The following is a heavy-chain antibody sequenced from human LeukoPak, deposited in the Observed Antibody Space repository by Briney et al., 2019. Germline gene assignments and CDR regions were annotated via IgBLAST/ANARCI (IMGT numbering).Heavy chain of an antibody. Sequence: SETLFLTCTVSGGSISSYYWSWIRQPAGKGLEWIGRIYTSGSTNYNPSLKSRVTMSVDTSKNQFSLKLSSVTAADTAVYYCARDFKYSSSSPGGYGMDVWGQGTTVTVSS. CDR1: GGSISSYY. CDR2: IYTSGST. V-gene: IGHV4-4*07. D-gene: IGHD6-6*01. J-gene: IGHJ6*02. CDR3: ARDFKYSSSSPGGYGMDV.